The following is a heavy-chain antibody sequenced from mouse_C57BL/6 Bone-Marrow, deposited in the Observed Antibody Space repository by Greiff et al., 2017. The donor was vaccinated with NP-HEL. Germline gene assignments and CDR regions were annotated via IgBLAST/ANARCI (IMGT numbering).Heavy chain of an antibody. D-gene: IGHD4-1*01. CDR2: ISNGGGST. CDR3: ARRSWDVDAMDY. Sequence: EVMLVESGGGLVQPGGSLKLSCAASGFTFSDYYMYWVRQTPEKRLEWVAYISNGGGSTYYPDTVKGRFTISRDNAKNTLYLQMSRLKSEDTAMYYCARRSWDVDAMDYWGQGTSVTVSS. V-gene: IGHV5-12*01. CDR1: GFTFSDYY. J-gene: IGHJ4*01.